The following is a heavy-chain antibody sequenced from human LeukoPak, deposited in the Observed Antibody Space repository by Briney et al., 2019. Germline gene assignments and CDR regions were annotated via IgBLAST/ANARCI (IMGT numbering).Heavy chain of an antibody. CDR3: ARDESYDISKRAGWFDP. Sequence: GGSLRLSCAASGFTFSSYSMNWVRQAPGKGLEWVSSISSSSSYIYYADSVKGRFTISRDNAKNSLYLQMNSLRAEDTAVYYCARDESYDISKRAGWFDPWGQGTLVTVSS. V-gene: IGHV3-21*01. CDR2: ISSSSSYI. J-gene: IGHJ5*02. D-gene: IGHD3-9*01. CDR1: GFTFSSYS.